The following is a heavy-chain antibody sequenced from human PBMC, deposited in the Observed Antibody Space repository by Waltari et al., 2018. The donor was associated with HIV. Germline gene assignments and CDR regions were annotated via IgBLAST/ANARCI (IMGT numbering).Heavy chain of an antibody. CDR3: ARIGTFPHNYAINF. CDR2: IKDDGSEK. J-gene: IGHJ6*02. V-gene: IGHV3-7*01. D-gene: IGHD1-26*01. CDR1: GFTFYNYW. Sequence: EVQLMASGGGLVQSGGSLRLSCVASGFTFYNYWMVWVRQTPVKGLEWVAHIKDDGSEKYYMGSVQGRFAISRDNAKNSMVLQMNSLTAEDTAVYYCARIGTFPHNYAINFWGQGTTVTVSS.